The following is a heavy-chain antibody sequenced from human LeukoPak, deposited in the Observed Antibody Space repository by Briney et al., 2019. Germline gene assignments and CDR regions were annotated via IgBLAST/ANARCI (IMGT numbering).Heavy chain of an antibody. D-gene: IGHD3-16*01. J-gene: IGHJ4*02. V-gene: IGHV4-39*07. Sequence: SETLSLTCTVSGGSISSSSYYWGWIRQPPGKGLEWIGSIYYSGSTYYNPSLKSRVTISVDTSKNQFSLMLTSVTAADTAVYYCAKQTPGFMIAGHFDDWAQGILVTVSS. CDR3: AKQTPGFMIAGHFDD. CDR2: IYYSGST. CDR1: GGSISSSSYY.